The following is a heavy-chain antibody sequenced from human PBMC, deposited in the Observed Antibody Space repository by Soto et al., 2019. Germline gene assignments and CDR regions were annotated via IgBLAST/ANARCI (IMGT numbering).Heavy chain of an antibody. CDR2: IYYSGST. V-gene: IGHV4-31*03. Sequence: SETLSLTCTVSGGSISSGGYYWSWIRQHPGKGLEWIGYIYYSGSTYYNTSLKSRVTISVDTSKNQFSLKLSSVTAADTAVYYCARDLRLFNSIWFDPWGQGTLVTVSS. CDR3: ARDLRLFNSIWFDP. CDR1: GGSISSGGYY. J-gene: IGHJ5*02. D-gene: IGHD3-22*01.